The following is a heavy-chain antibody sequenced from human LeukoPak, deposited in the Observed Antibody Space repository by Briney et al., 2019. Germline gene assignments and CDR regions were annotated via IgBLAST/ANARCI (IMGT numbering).Heavy chain of an antibody. J-gene: IGHJ4*02. V-gene: IGHV3-30*03. D-gene: IGHD1-26*01. CDR1: GFTFSRFG. CDR3: ARTIVGSYSDYFDY. Sequence: GGSLRLSCAASGFTFSRFGIHWVRQAPGKGLEWVAVVSDDGRTKYYAASVEGRFTISRDNSGNTLYLQTNSLGVEDTAVYYCARTIVGSYSDYFDYWGQGTLVTVSS. CDR2: VSDDGRTK.